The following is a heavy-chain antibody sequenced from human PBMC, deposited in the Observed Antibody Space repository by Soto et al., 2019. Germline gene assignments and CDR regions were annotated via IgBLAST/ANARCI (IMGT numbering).Heavy chain of an antibody. Sequence: GGSLRLSCSASGFTFKKHAMHWVRQAPGTGLEYVSGISDTGGSTFHADSVKGRFTTSRDNSKNTLYLQMNSLRDEDTAVYYCAKVPRGSNFGYYNFWGQGTLVTVSS. D-gene: IGHD5-18*01. CDR3: AKVPRGSNFGYYNF. CDR1: GFTFKKHA. CDR2: ISDTGGST. J-gene: IGHJ4*02. V-gene: IGHV3-64*04.